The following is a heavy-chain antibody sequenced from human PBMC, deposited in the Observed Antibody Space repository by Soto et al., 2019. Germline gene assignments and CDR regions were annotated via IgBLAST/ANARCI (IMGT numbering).Heavy chain of an antibody. D-gene: IGHD3-22*01. CDR3: ARLTLAHDSSGYSVFDY. J-gene: IGHJ4*02. CDR1: GYSFTTYW. Sequence: PGESLKISCQGSGYSFTTYWISWVRQMPGKGLECMGRIDPTDSYTDYSPSFEGRVTMSVDRSINTAYLEWSSLKASDTAMYYCARLTLAHDSSGYSVFDYWGQETLVTVSS. V-gene: IGHV5-10-1*01. CDR2: IDPTDSYT.